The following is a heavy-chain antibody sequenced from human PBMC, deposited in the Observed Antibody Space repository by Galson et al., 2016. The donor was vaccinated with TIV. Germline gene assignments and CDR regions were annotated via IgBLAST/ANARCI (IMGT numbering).Heavy chain of an antibody. CDR1: GFTFDDYG. Sequence: SLRLSCAASGFTFDDYGMHWVRQFPGKGLEWVSIISWNSGYSGYADSVKGRFTVSRDNAKNSLFLQMNNLGAEDTAFYFCARGNHYYDNSGYAKFDYWGRGTLVTVSS. V-gene: IGHV3-9*01. CDR2: ISWNSGYS. J-gene: IGHJ4*02. CDR3: ARGNHYYDNSGYAKFDY. D-gene: IGHD3-22*01.